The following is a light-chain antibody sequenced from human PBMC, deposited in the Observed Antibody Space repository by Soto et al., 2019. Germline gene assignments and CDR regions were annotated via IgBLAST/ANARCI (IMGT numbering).Light chain of an antibody. J-gene: IGLJ2*01. V-gene: IGLV1-40*01. CDR1: NPNIGAGYD. Sequence: QSVLTQPPSVSGAPGQRVTIACTGSNPNIGAGYDVHWYRHFPGAAPKLLLSGNSHRPSGVPDRFSGSESGTSASLAITGLQAEDEADYYCQSYDSGLFGLIFGEGTKVTVL. CDR2: GNS. CDR3: QSYDSGLFGLI.